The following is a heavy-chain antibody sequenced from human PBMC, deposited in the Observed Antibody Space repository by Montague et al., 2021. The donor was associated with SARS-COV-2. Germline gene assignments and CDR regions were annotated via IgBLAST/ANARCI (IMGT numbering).Heavy chain of an antibody. V-gene: IGHV3-23*03. Sequence: SLRLSCAASGFTFNNYATNWVRQAPGKGLEWVSVIASGGRSTFYADSVEGRFTISRDNSKDTLYLQMYSLRPEDTAIYYCAKDPVPVAGRYFDYWGQGTLVTVSS. CDR1: GFTFNNYA. CDR2: IASGGRST. J-gene: IGHJ4*02. CDR3: AKDPVPVAGRYFDY. D-gene: IGHD6-19*01.